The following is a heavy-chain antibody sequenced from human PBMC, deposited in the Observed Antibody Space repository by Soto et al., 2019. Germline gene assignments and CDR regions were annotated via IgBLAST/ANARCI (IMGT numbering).Heavy chain of an antibody. CDR3: ANRKYYYYAMDV. V-gene: IGHV5-10-1*01. Sequence: GESLKISCKGSGYSFTSYWISWVRQMPGKGLEWMGRIDPSDSYTNYSPSFQGHVTISADKSISTAYLQWSSLKASDTAMYYCANRKYYYYAMDVWGQGNTVNVS. J-gene: IGHJ6*02. CDR2: IDPSDSYT. CDR1: GYSFTSYW.